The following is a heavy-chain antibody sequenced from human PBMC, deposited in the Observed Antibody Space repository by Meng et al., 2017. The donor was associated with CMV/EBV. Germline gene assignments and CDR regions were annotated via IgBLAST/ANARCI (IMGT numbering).Heavy chain of an antibody. Sequence: QVQLVQSGAEVKKPGASVTFSCTASGYTFTSYGISWVRQAPGQGLEWMGWISAYNGNTNYAQKLQGRVTMTTDTSTSTAYMELRSLRSDDTAVYYCARALYSNYDNWFDPWGQGTMVTVSA. D-gene: IGHD4-11*01. CDR1: GYTFTSYG. CDR2: ISAYNGNT. V-gene: IGHV1-18*01. CDR3: ARALYSNYDNWFDP. J-gene: IGHJ5*02.